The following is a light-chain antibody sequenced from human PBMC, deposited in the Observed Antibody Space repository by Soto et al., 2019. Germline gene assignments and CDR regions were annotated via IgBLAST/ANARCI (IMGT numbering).Light chain of an antibody. J-gene: IGKJ5*01. V-gene: IGKV3-20*01. Sequence: EIVVTQSPGTLSFSPGERATLSCKASQSVSSSYLAWYQQKPGQAPRLLIYGASSRATGIPDRFSGSGSGTDFTLTISRLEPEDFAVYYCQQYASPPITFGQGTRLEIK. CDR3: QQYASPPIT. CDR2: GAS. CDR1: QSVSSSY.